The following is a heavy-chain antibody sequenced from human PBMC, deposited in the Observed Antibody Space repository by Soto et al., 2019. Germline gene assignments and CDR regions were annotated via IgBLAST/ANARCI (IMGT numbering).Heavy chain of an antibody. CDR3: ARLGVSGPFDY. D-gene: IGHD3-16*01. Sequence: QVQLQESGPGLVKPSQTLSLTCTVSGGSINSGGYYWSWIRQHPGKGLEWIGHFYYSGTTYYNPSLKSRVTILVATSKNQLSLKLSSITAADTAVYYCARLGVSGPFDYWGQGTLATVSS. V-gene: IGHV4-31*03. CDR1: GGSINSGGYY. CDR2: FYYSGTT. J-gene: IGHJ4*02.